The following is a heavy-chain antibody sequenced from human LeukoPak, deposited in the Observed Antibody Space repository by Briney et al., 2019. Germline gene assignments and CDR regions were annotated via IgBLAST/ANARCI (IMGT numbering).Heavy chain of an antibody. D-gene: IGHD2-15*01. V-gene: IGHV3-48*02. CDR1: GFTFSSYN. CDR3: ARDIGAFDY. CDR2: ISSGSSTI. J-gene: IGHJ4*02. Sequence: GGSLRLSCAASGFTFSSYNMNWVRQAPGKGLEWLSYISSGSSTISYADSVKGRFSVSRDNAKNSLYLQMKSLRDEDTAVYYCARDIGAFDYWGQGTLVTVSS.